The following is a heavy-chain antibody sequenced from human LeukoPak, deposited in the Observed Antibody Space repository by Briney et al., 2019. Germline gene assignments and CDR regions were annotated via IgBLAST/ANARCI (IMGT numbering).Heavy chain of an antibody. CDR1: GGSIRGYY. J-gene: IGHJ4*02. Sequence: SETLSLTCTVSGGSIRGYYWSWIRQPAAKGLEWIGRIYTSGSTNYNPSLMSRVTMSVDTSNNQFSLKLTSVTAADTAVYYCARDAASIASLWGRGTLVTVSS. CDR3: ARDAASIASL. CDR2: IYTSGST. D-gene: IGHD6-6*01. V-gene: IGHV4-4*07.